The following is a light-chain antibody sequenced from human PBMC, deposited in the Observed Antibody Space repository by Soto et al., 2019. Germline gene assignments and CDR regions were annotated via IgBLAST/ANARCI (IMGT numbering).Light chain of an antibody. CDR1: QSVSSS. V-gene: IGKV3-11*01. CDR3: QQRSNWPMYT. J-gene: IGKJ2*01. Sequence: EIVVTQSPATLSLSPGERATLSCRASQSVSSSLAWYQQKPGQAPRLLIYDASNRATGIPARFSGSGSGTDFTLTISSLEPEDFAVYYCQQRSNWPMYTFGQGTKLEIK. CDR2: DAS.